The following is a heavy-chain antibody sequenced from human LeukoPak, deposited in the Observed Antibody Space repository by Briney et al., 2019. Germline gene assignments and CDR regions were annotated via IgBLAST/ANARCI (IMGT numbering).Heavy chain of an antibody. D-gene: IGHD6-13*01. V-gene: IGHV3-48*02. CDR2: VSGTGSTI. CDR3: ARGTGSSNWLVDY. Sequence: GGSLRLSCAVSGFSFSSYAMSWVRQAPGKGLEWLSYVSGTGSTIYYVDSVKGRFTISRDNAKNSLYLQMNSLTDEDTAVYYCARGTGSSNWLVDYWGQGTLVTVSS. CDR1: GFSFSSYA. J-gene: IGHJ4*02.